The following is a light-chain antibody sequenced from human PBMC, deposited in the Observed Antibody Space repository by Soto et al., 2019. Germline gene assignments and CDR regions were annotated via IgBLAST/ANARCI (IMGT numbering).Light chain of an antibody. CDR2: SNN. V-gene: IGLV1-44*01. CDR1: SSNIGSNT. CDR3: AAWDDSLNGYV. J-gene: IGLJ1*01. Sequence: QSVLTQPPSASGTPGQRVTISCSGSSSNIGSNTVNWYRQLPGTAPKLLIYSNNQRPSGVPDRFSGPKSGTSASLAISGLQSEDEADYYCAAWDDSLNGYVFGTGTKV.